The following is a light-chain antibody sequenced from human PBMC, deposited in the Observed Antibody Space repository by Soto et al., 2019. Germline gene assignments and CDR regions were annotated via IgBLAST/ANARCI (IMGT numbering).Light chain of an antibody. CDR3: QQLRSYPST. J-gene: IGKJ4*01. V-gene: IGKV1-5*01. CDR2: AAS. Sequence: DIQMTQSPSTLSASVGDTVTITFRASESIDNWLAWYQQKPGKAPKLLIFAASTLVRGVPSRFSGRGSGTEFTLTISSLQADDYATYYCQQLRSYPSTFGGGTKVDIK. CDR1: ESIDNW.